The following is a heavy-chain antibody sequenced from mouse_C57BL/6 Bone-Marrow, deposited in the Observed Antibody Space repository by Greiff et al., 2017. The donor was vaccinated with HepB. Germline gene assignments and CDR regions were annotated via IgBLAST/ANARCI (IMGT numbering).Heavy chain of an antibody. Sequence: EVQLQQSGPELVKPGASVKIPCKASGYTFTDYNMDWVKQSHGKSLEWIGDINPNNGGTIYNQKFKGKATLTVDKSSSTAYMELRSLTSEDTAVYYCSSSNYDCDSYYSDYWCQGTPLTVSS. CDR3: SSSNYDCDSYYSDY. D-gene: IGHD2-4*01. V-gene: IGHV1-18*01. CDR2: INPNNGGT. J-gene: IGHJ2*01. CDR1: GYTFTDYN.